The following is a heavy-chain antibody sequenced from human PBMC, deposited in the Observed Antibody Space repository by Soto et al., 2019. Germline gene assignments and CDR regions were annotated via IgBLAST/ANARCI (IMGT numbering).Heavy chain of an antibody. CDR3: AKFFAETGGSSGWPWSFHY. Sequence: EAQLLESGGGLVQPGRSLRVSCAASGFTFSSYAMSWVRQAPGEGLEWVSAISGSGGTTYYADSVKGRFTISRDNSKNTVSLQMNSLRAEDTAVYYCAKFFAETGGSSGWPWSFHYWGQGTLVTVSS. J-gene: IGHJ4*02. CDR1: GFTFSSYA. V-gene: IGHV3-23*01. D-gene: IGHD6-25*01. CDR2: ISGSGGTT.